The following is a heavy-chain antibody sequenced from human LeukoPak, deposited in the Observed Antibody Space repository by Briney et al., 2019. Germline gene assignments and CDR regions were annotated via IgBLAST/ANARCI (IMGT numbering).Heavy chain of an antibody. J-gene: IGHJ4*02. CDR2: IYYSGST. Sequence: SETLSLTCTVSGGSISSYYWSWIRQPPGKGLEWIGYIYYSGSTNYNPSLKSRVTISVDTSKNQFSLKLSSVTAADTAVYYCATALRYFDWLSRFDYRGQGTLVTVSS. D-gene: IGHD3-9*01. V-gene: IGHV4-59*01. CDR3: ATALRYFDWLSRFDY. CDR1: GGSISSYY.